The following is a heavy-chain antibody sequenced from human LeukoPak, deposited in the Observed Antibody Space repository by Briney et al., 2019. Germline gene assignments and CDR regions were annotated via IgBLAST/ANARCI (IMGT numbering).Heavy chain of an antibody. CDR2: INPNSGGT. Sequence: ASVKVSCKASGYTFIGYSMHWVRQAPGQGLEWVGRINPNSGGTNYAQQFQGRVTMTRDTSISTAYMEVSRLSSDATAVFSGARADCSSTSCLNAFDIWGQGTMVTVSS. CDR3: ARADCSSTSCLNAFDI. D-gene: IGHD2-2*01. J-gene: IGHJ3*02. V-gene: IGHV1-2*06. CDR1: GYTFIGYS.